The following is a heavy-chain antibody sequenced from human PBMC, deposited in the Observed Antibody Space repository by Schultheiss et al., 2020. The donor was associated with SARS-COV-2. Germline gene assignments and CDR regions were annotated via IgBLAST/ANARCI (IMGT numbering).Heavy chain of an antibody. J-gene: IGHJ5*02. V-gene: IGHV4-61*01. CDR3: ARVPIWFQLPTNWFDP. D-gene: IGHD2-2*01. Sequence: SQTLSLTCAVSGGSVSSGSYYWSWIRQSPGKGLEWIGYIYYTGSTNYNPSLESRVTMSVDTSNNQFSLRLSSVTAADTAVYYCARVPIWFQLPTNWFDPWGQGTLVTVSS. CDR1: GGSVSSGSYY. CDR2: IYYTGST.